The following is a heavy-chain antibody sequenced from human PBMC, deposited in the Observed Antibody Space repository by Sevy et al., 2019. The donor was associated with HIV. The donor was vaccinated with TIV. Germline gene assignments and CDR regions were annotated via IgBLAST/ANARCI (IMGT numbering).Heavy chain of an antibody. J-gene: IGHJ4*02. CDR3: ARQGGLVDRAFDY. Sequence: SETLSLTCTVSGVSISSSSYDWGWIRQPPGKGLEWIASFFFTGSTYYKPSLKSRVTISVDTSNNQFSLKLNSVTAADTALYYCARQGGLVDRAFDYWGQGTLVTVSS. CDR1: GVSISSSSYD. CDR2: FFFTGST. D-gene: IGHD3-10*01. V-gene: IGHV4-39*01.